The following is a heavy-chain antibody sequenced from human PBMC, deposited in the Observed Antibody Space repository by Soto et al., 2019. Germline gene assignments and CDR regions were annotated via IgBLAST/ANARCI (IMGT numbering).Heavy chain of an antibody. CDR2: INAGNGNT. CDR3: ARAWGVVTAPDY. Sequence: GASLKVSCKASGYTFTSYAMHWVRQAPGQRLEWMGWINAGNGNTKYSQKFQGRVTITRDTSASTAYMELSSLRSEDTAVYYCARAWGVVTAPDYGGQETLVTVSS. CDR1: GYTFTSYA. D-gene: IGHD2-21*02. J-gene: IGHJ4*02. V-gene: IGHV1-3*01.